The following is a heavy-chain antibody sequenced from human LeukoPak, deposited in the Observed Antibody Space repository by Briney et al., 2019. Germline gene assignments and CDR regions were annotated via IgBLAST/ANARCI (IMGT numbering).Heavy chain of an antibody. Sequence: GGSLRLSCAASGFTFSSYAMSWVRQAPGKGLEWVSAISGSGGSTYYADSVKGRFTISRDNSKNRLYLQMNSLRAEDTAVYYCAKAGGSSSWYSELDYWGQGTLVTVSS. CDR2: ISGSGGST. D-gene: IGHD6-13*01. J-gene: IGHJ4*02. CDR3: AKAGGSSSWYSELDY. V-gene: IGHV3-23*01. CDR1: GFTFSSYA.